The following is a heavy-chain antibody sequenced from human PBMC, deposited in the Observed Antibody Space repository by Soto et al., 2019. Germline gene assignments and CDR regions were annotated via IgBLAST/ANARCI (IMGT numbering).Heavy chain of an antibody. CDR2: INAYNGNT. D-gene: IGHD3-9*01. J-gene: IGHJ5*02. CDR3: ARGRFDIVSGYCFDP. V-gene: IGHV1-18*01. Sequence: ASVKVSCQASGYTFTNYGFSWVRQAPGQGLEWMGWINAYNGNTNYAQKLQGRVTMTTDTSTNTAYMELRSLRSDDTAVYYCARGRFDIVSGYCFDPWGQGTLVTVSS. CDR1: GYTFTNYG.